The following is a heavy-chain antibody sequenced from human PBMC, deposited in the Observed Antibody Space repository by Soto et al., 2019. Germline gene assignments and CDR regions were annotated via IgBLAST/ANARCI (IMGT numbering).Heavy chain of an antibody. CDR3: AIVLPRIAASREGDY. J-gene: IGHJ4*02. V-gene: IGHV1-46*01. D-gene: IGHD6-6*01. CDR1: GYTFTSYY. CDR2: INPSGGST. Sequence: ASVKVSCKASGYTFTSYYMHWVRQAPGQGLEWMGIINPSGGSTSYAQKFQGRITMTSDTSTSTVYMELSSLRSEDTAVYYCAIVLPRIAASREGDYWGQGSLVTVSS.